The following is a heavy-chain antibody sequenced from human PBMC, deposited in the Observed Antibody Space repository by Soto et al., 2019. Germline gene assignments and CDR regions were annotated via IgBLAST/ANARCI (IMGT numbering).Heavy chain of an antibody. J-gene: IGHJ4*02. Sequence: SETLSLTCTVSGGSISSYYGSWIRQPPGKELEWIANIYYSGTPYYNPSLKSRVTISLDTSKDQFSLRLSSLTAADTAVYYCARQFASGSYSHWGQGTLVTVSS. CDR1: GGSISSYY. V-gene: IGHV4-59*04. CDR2: IYYSGTP. D-gene: IGHD3-10*01. CDR3: ARQFASGSYSH.